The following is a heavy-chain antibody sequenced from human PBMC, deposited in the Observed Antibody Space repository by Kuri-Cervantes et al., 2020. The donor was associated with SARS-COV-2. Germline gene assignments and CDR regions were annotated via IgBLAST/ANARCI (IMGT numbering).Heavy chain of an antibody. D-gene: IGHD6-6*01. Sequence: GESLKISCAASGFTFRSYAMSWVRQAPGKGLEWVAAIRGSGGSTYYADPVKGRFTISRDNSKNTLYLQMNSLRAEDTAVYYCAKGGAARPDPYYYYGMEVWGQGTTVTVSS. V-gene: IGHV3-23*01. CDR2: IRGSGGST. CDR1: GFTFRSYA. CDR3: AKGGAARPDPYYYYGMEV. J-gene: IGHJ6*02.